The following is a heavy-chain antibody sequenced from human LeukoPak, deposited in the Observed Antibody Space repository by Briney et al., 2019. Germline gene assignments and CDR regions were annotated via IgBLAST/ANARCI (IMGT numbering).Heavy chain of an antibody. J-gene: IGHJ4*02. V-gene: IGHV3-23*01. CDR2: FGISGGGI. D-gene: IGHD7-27*01. CDR1: GFTFSYYT. CDR3: AIDPNWGVDY. Sequence: GGSLRLSCAASGFTFSYYTMYWVRQAPGKGLEWVSIFGISGGGIHYADSVKGRFTISRDNSKNTLYLQMNSLRAEDTAVYYCAIDPNWGVDYWGQGVLVTVSS.